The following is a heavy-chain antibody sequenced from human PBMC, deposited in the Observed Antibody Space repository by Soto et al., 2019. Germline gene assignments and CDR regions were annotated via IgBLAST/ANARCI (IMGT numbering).Heavy chain of an antibody. CDR2: ISGSGGST. Sequence: GGSLRLSCAASGFTFSSYAMSWVRQAPGKGLEWVSAISGSGGSTYHADSVKGRFTISRDNSKNTLYLQMNSLRAEDTAVYYCAKGYGSGSYSGFDYWGQGTLVTVSS. V-gene: IGHV3-23*01. CDR1: GFTFSSYA. CDR3: AKGYGSGSYSGFDY. D-gene: IGHD3-10*01. J-gene: IGHJ4*02.